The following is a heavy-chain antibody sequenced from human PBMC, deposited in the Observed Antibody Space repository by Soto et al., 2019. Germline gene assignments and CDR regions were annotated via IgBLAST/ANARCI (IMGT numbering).Heavy chain of an antibody. J-gene: IGHJ4*02. V-gene: IGHV3-30-3*01. CDR3: ASGFLEWLLLGYFDY. D-gene: IGHD3-3*01. Sequence: GGSLRLSCAASGFTFSSYAMHWVRQAPGKGLEWVAVISYDGSNKYYADSVKGRFTISRDNSKNTLYLQMNSLRAEDTAVYYCASGFLEWLLLGYFDYWGQGTLVTVS. CDR2: ISYDGSNK. CDR1: GFTFSSYA.